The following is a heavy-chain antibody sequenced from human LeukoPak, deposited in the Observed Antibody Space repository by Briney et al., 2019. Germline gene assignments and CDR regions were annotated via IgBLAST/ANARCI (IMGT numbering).Heavy chain of an antibody. Sequence: GGSLRLSCAASGFTFSSYGMHWVRQAPGKGLEWVAVISYDGSNKYYADSVKGRFTISRDNSKSTLYLQMNSLRAEDTAVYYCAKDLLWFGELLRSHDAFDIWGQGTMVTVSS. CDR1: GFTFSSYG. J-gene: IGHJ3*02. V-gene: IGHV3-30*18. CDR2: ISYDGSNK. CDR3: AKDLLWFGELLRSHDAFDI. D-gene: IGHD3-10*01.